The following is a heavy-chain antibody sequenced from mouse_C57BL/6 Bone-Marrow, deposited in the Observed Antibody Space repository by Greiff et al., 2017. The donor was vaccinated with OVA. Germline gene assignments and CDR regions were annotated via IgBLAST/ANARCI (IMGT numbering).Heavy chain of an antibody. CDR1: GYTFTSYW. J-gene: IGHJ2*01. V-gene: IGHV1-50*01. D-gene: IGHD2-3*01. Sequence: VQLQQPGAELVKPGASVKLSCKASGYTFTSYWMQWVKQRPGQGLEWIGEIDPSDSYTNYNQKFKGKATLTVDTSSSTAYMQLSSLTSEDSAVYYCAREGYDGYYFDYWGQGTTLTVSS. CDR2: IDPSDSYT. CDR3: AREGYDGYYFDY.